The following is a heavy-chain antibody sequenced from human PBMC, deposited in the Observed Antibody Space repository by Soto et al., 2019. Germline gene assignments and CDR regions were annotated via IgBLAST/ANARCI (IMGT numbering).Heavy chain of an antibody. V-gene: IGHV3-30-3*01. CDR1: GFTFSSYA. CDR3: ASPADTIAVATSHYFDY. Sequence: QVQLVESGGGVVQPGRSLRLSCAASGFTFSSYAMHWVRQAPGKGLEWVAVISYDGSNKYYADSVKGRFTISRDNSRNTLYLQRNSLRADDTAVYYGASPADTIAVATSHYFDYWGQGTLVTVSS. J-gene: IGHJ4*02. D-gene: IGHD6-19*01. CDR2: ISYDGSNK.